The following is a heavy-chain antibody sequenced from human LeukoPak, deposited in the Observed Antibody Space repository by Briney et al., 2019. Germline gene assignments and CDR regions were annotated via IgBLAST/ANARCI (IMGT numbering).Heavy chain of an antibody. CDR2: IYYSGST. CDR1: GGSISSGDYY. J-gene: IGHJ4*02. V-gene: IGHV4-30-4*08. D-gene: IGHD3-3*01. Sequence: PSQTLSLTCTVSGGSISSGDYYWSWIRQPPGKGLEWIGYIYYSGSTYYNPSLKSRVTISVDTSKNQFSLKLSSVTAADTAVYYCARGSRMSRITIFGVTKGAIDYWGQGTLVTVSS. CDR3: ARGSRMSRITIFGVTKGAIDY.